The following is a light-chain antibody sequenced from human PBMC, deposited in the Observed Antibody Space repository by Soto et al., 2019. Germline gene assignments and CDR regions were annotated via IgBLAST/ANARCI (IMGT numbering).Light chain of an antibody. V-gene: IGKV3-20*01. CDR1: QSVSRSN. CDR3: QLYVRSPPFT. Sequence: EIVLTQSPGTLSLSPGETATLSCRASQSVSRSNLAWYQQKPGQAPRLLIYAASSRVTGVPDRFSGSGSGTDFTLTISRLEPEDFVVYYCQLYVRSPPFTFGPGPTVDIK. J-gene: IGKJ3*01. CDR2: AAS.